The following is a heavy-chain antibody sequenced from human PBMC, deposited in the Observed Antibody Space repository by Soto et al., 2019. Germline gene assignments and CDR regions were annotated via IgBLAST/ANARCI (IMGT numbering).Heavy chain of an antibody. J-gene: IGHJ4*02. CDR1: GGSISSGDYY. CDR3: ARHWLVPDAFDY. V-gene: IGHV4-30-4*01. D-gene: IGHD6-19*01. CDR2: IYYSGST. Sequence: PSETLSLTCTVSGGSISSGDYYWSWIRQPPGKGLEWIGYIYYSGSTYYNPSLKSRVTISVDTSKNQFSLKLNSVTVADTAVYYCARHWLVPDAFDYWGQGTPVTVSS.